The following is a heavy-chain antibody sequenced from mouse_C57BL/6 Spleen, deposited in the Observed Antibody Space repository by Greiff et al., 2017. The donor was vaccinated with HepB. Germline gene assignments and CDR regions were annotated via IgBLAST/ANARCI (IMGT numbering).Heavy chain of an antibody. CDR1: GYSITSGYY. V-gene: IGHV3-6*01. CDR3: ARESNYAMDY. J-gene: IGHJ4*01. D-gene: IGHD5-1*01. CDR2: ISYDGSN. Sequence: ESGPGLVKPSQSLSLTCSVTGYSITSGYYWNCIRQPPGNKQEWMGYISYDGSNNYNPSLKNRITITRDTSKNQFFLKLNSVTTEDTATYCCARESNYAMDYWGQGTSVTVSS.